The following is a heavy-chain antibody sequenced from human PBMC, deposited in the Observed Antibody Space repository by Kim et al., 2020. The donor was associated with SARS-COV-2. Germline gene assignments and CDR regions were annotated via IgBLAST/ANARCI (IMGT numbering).Heavy chain of an antibody. J-gene: IGHJ3*01. V-gene: IGHV3-15*01. D-gene: IGHD3-16*01. CDR3: ATDWGSGHFWLRAFD. CDR2: IKNRNEGGTT. Sequence: GGSLRLSCAASGFTFNKAWMYLVRQSTGKGLERVGHIKNRNEGGTTEYAGPVRGRFTISRDDSKDAVYLQMNSLKTEDKAVYYCATDWGSGHFWLRAFD. CDR1: GFTFNKAW.